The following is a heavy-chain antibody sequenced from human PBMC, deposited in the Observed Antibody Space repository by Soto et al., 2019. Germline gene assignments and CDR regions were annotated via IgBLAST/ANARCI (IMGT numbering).Heavy chain of an antibody. D-gene: IGHD4-17*01. Sequence: QVQLVESGGGVVQPGRSLRLSCITSGFTFSGSGMHWVRQPPGKGLEWLAFIWADGSKQHYADSVKGRFTISRDQSNSTLFLQMYGLTADDTAMYCCARDWGRTTVTNLASWGQGTLVAVSS. CDR2: IWADGSKQ. V-gene: IGHV3-33*01. CDR1: GFTFSGSG. J-gene: IGHJ4*02. CDR3: ARDWGRTTVTNLAS.